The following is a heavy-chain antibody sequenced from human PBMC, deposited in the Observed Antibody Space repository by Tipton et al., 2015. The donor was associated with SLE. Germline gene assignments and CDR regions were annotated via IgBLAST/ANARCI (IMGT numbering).Heavy chain of an antibody. V-gene: IGHV4-61*05. CDR2: IYYSGST. Sequence: GLVKPSETLSLICTVSGGSISSSRYYWGWIRQPPGKGLEWIGYIYYSGSTNYNPSLKSRVTISVDTSKNQFSLKLSSVTAADTAVYYCAKGYSGYGGGMDVWGQGTTVTVSS. D-gene: IGHD5-12*01. CDR3: AKGYSGYGGGMDV. CDR1: GGSISSSRYY. J-gene: IGHJ6*02.